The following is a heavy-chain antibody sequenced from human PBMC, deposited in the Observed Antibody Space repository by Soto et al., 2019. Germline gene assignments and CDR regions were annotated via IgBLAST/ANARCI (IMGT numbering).Heavy chain of an antibody. J-gene: IGHJ6*02. CDR2: IYYSGST. Sequence: SDTLSLTCTVSGGSISSYYWSWIRQPPGKGLEWIGDIYYSGSTNYNPSLKSRVAKSVDTSKNQFSLKLSSVTAADTAVYYCARDRYDFWSGYYTLLGMDVWGQGTTVTVSS. CDR1: GGSISSYY. CDR3: ARDRYDFWSGYYTLLGMDV. D-gene: IGHD3-3*01. V-gene: IGHV4-59*01.